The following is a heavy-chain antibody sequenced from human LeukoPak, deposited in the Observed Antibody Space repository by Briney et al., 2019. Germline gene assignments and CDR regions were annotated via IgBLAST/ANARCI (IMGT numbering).Heavy chain of an antibody. CDR1: GGTFSSYA. D-gene: IGHD5-12*01. V-gene: IGHV1-69*05. CDR2: IIPIFGTA. CDR3: ARGRWLRPLYYYYYMDV. Sequence: GASVKVCCKASGGTFSSYAISWVRQAPGQGLEWMGGIIPIFGTANYEQKFQGRVTITTDESTSTAYMELSSLRSEDTAVYYCARGRWLRPLYYYYYMDVWGKGTTVTVSS. J-gene: IGHJ6*03.